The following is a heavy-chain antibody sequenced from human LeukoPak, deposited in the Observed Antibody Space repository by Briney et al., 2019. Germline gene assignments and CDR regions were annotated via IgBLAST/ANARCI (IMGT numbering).Heavy chain of an antibody. CDR1: GFTFSGYD. V-gene: IGHV3-48*01. J-gene: IGHJ4*02. Sequence: PGGSLRLSCAASGFTFSGYDMSWVRQAPGKGLEWVSYTSSSSSTIYYADSVKSRFTISRDNSKNTLYLQMNSLRAEDTAVYYCARVKPSDVLRFLEWLFGPTAFDYWGQGTLVTVSS. D-gene: IGHD3-3*01. CDR2: TSSSSSTI. CDR3: ARVKPSDVLRFLEWLFGPTAFDY.